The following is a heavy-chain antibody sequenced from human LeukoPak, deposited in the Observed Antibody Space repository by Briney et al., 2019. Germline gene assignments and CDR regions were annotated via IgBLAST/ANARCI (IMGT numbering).Heavy chain of an antibody. Sequence: GGSLRLSRAASGFTFSSYWMSWVRQAPGKGLEWVANIKQDGSEKYYVDSVKGRFTISRDNAKNSPYLQMNSLRAEDTAVYYCARAAYYDFWSGYYTPYNWFDPWGQGTLVTVSS. J-gene: IGHJ5*02. D-gene: IGHD3-3*01. CDR1: GFTFSSYW. CDR3: ARAAYYDFWSGYYTPYNWFDP. CDR2: IKQDGSEK. V-gene: IGHV3-7*01.